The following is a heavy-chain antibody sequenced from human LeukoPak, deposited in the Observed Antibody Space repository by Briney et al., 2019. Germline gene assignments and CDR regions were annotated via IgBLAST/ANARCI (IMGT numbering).Heavy chain of an antibody. CDR1: GYTFTGYY. J-gene: IGHJ5*02. CDR2: INPNSGST. V-gene: IGHV1-2*02. D-gene: IGHD5-12*01. Sequence: ASVKVSCKASGYTFTGYYMHWVRQAPGQGLEWMRWINPNSGSTNYAQKFQGRVTMTRDTSISTAYMELSRLRSDDTAVYYCANSGYDYNWFDPWGQGTLVTVSS. CDR3: ANSGYDYNWFDP.